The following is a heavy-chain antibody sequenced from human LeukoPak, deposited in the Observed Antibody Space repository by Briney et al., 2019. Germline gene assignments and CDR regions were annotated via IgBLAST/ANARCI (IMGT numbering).Heavy chain of an antibody. CDR2: IYYSGST. CDR3: ARAVGQWLANGYYYYMDV. CDR1: GGSFSSYY. Sequence: TSETLSLTCTVSGGSFSSYYWSWIRQPPGKGLEWIGYIYYSGSTNYNPSLKSRVTISVDTSKNEFSLKLSSVTAADTAVYYCARAVGQWLANGYYYYMDVWGKGTTVTVSS. J-gene: IGHJ6*03. D-gene: IGHD6-19*01. V-gene: IGHV4-59*01.